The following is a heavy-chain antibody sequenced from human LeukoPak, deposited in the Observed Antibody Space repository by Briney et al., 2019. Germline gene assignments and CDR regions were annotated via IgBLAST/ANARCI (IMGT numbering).Heavy chain of an antibody. CDR1: GFTVSSNY. CDR3: ARGFTIFGVVSDY. Sequence: GGSLRLSCAASGFTVSSNYMSWVRQAPGKGLGWVSVIYSGSSTYYADSVKGRFTISRDNSKNTMYLQMNSLRAEDTAVYYCARGFTIFGVVSDYWGQGTLVTVSS. CDR2: IYSGSST. D-gene: IGHD3-3*01. V-gene: IGHV3-66*01. J-gene: IGHJ4*02.